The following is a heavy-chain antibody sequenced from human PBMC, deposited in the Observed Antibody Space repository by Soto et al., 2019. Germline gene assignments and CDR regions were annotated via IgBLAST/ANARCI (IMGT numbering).Heavy chain of an antibody. CDR1: GFTFSDHY. CDR3: ARGHHSMDV. Sequence: QVQLVESGGGLAKPGGSLRLFCAASGFTFSDHYMSWIRQAPGKGLEWISYINPSGSNTDYADSVKGRFTISRDNAENSLYLQMNSLRAEDTALYYCARGHHSMDVWGQGATVTVSS. CDR2: INPSGSNT. J-gene: IGHJ6*02. V-gene: IGHV3-11*06.